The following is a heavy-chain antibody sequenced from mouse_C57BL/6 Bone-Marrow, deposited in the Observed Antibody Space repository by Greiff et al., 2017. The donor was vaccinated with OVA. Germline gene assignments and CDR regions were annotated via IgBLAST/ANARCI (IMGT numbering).Heavy chain of an antibody. CDR3: ARDRGQLRLHPYY. Sequence: QVQLKQPGAELVKPGASVKMSCKASGYTFTSYWITWVKQRPGQGLEWIGDIYPGSGSTNYNEKFKSKATLTVDTSSSTAYMQLSSLTSEDSAVYYCARDRGQLRLHPYYWGQGTTLTVSS. CDR1: GYTFTSYW. V-gene: IGHV1-55*01. CDR2: IYPGSGST. D-gene: IGHD3-2*02. J-gene: IGHJ2*01.